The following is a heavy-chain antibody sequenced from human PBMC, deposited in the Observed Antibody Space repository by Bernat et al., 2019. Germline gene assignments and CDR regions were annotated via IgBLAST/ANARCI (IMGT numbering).Heavy chain of an antibody. D-gene: IGHD5-24*01. J-gene: IGHJ4*02. CDR3: ASNGYNYAKYFDY. CDR1: GFTFSSYS. CDR2: ISSSSSYI. V-gene: IGHV3-21*01. Sequence: EVQLVESGGGLVKPGGSLRLSCAAFGFTFSSYSMNWVRQAPGKGLEWVSSISSSSSYIYYADSVKGRFTISRDNAKNSLYLQMNSLRAEDTAVYYCASNGYNYAKYFDYWGQGTLVTVSS.